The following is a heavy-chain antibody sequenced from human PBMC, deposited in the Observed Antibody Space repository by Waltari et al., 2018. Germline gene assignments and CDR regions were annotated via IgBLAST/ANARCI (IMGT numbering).Heavy chain of an antibody. J-gene: IGHJ3*01. CDR1: GFTFSSYS. Sequence: EVQLVESGGGLVQPGGSPRLSCAASGFTFSSYSMNWVRQAPGKGLEWVSYISSSSSTIYYADSVKGRFTISRDNAKNSLYLQMNSLRAEDTAVYYCARVSAYNGAPLWGQGTMVTVSS. CDR3: ARVSAYNGAPL. D-gene: IGHD2-21*01. V-gene: IGHV3-48*04. CDR2: ISSSSSTI.